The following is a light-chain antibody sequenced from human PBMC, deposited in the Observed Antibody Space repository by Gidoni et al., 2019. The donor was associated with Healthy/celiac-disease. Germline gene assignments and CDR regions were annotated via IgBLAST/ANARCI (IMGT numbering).Light chain of an antibody. Sequence: KSITISCTGTSSDVGGYNYVSWYQQHPGKAPKLMIYEVSNRPSGVSNRFSGSKSGNTASLTISGLQAEDEADYYCSSYTSSSTLSFGGGTKLTVL. CDR1: SSDVGGYNY. V-gene: IGLV2-14*01. CDR3: SSYTSSSTLS. CDR2: EVS. J-gene: IGLJ2*01.